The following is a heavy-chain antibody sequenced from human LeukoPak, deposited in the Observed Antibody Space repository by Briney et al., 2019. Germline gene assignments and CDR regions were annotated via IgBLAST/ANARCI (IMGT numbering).Heavy chain of an antibody. CDR2: INHSGST. CDR3: ARLPGDAFDI. J-gene: IGHJ3*02. V-gene: IGHV4-34*01. CDR1: GGPFSGYY. Sequence: SETLSLTCAVYGGPFSGYYWSWIRQPPGKGLEWIGEINHSGSTNYNPSLKSRVTISVDTSKNQFSLKLSSVTAADTAAYYCARLPGDAFDIWGQGTMVTVSS.